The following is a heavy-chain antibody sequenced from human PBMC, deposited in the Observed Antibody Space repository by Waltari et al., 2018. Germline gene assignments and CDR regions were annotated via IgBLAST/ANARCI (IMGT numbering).Heavy chain of an antibody. V-gene: IGHV3-66*02. CDR3: TRGGHPNS. CDR2: IFADGTT. D-gene: IGHD7-27*01. J-gene: IGHJ1*01. Sequence: SGGGLVQPGGSLRLSGTASGATIDSNYMNWLRQAPGKGLEWISVIFADGTTHFADSVRGRFVISRDKSENTLYLQMNFVRADDSSVYYCTRGGHPNSWGQGTLVTVSS. CDR1: GATIDSNY.